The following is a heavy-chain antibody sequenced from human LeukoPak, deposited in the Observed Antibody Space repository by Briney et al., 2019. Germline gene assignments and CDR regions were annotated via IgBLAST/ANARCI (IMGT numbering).Heavy chain of an antibody. J-gene: IGHJ4*02. V-gene: IGHV3-33*01. CDR2: IWYDGSNK. CDR1: GFTFSSYG. CDR3: ARGEYCTNGVCYGGYFDY. Sequence: GGSLRLSCAASGFTFSSYGMHWVRQAPGKGLEWVAVIWYDGSNKYYADSVKGRLTISRDNPKNTLYLQMNSLGAEDTAVYYCARGEYCTNGVCYGGYFDYWGQGTLVTVSS. D-gene: IGHD2-8*01.